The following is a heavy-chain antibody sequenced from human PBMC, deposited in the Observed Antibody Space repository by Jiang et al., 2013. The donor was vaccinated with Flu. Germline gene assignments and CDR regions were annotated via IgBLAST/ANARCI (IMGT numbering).Heavy chain of an antibody. V-gene: IGHV1-69*04. D-gene: IGHD1-1*01. J-gene: IGHJ6*02. CDR1: GGTFSSYA. CDR3: AKEGTTGTTPYYYYGMDV. Sequence: SGGTFSSYAISWVRQAPGQGLEWMGRIIPILGIANYAQKFQGRVTITADKSTSTAYMELSSLRSEDTAVYYCAKEGTTGTTPYYYYGMDVWGQGTTVTVSS. CDR2: IIPILGIA.